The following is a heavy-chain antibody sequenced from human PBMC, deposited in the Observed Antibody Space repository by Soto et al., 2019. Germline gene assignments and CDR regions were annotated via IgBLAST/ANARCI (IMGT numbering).Heavy chain of an antibody. CDR2: ISYDGSNK. J-gene: IGHJ6*01. Sequence: QVQLVESGGGVVQPGRSLRLSCAASGFTFSSYGMHWVRQAPGKGLEWVAVISYDGSNKYYADSVKGRFTISRDNSKNTLYLQMNSLRAEDTAVYYCAKTRAYYGSGSYYTYYYYGIDVW. V-gene: IGHV3-30*18. D-gene: IGHD3-10*01. CDR1: GFTFSSYG. CDR3: AKTRAYYGSGSYYTYYYYGIDV.